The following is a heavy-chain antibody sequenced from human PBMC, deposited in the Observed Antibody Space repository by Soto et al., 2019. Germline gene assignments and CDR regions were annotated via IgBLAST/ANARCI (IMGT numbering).Heavy chain of an antibody. CDR2: IYYSGST. J-gene: IGHJ6*02. V-gene: IGHV4-30-4*01. CDR3: ARGGGLLWFEPYYYYGMDV. D-gene: IGHD3-10*01. Sequence: SETLSLTCTVSGGSISSGDYYWSWIRQPPGKGLEWIGYIYYSGSTYYDPSLKSRVTISVDTSKNRFSLKLSSVTAADTAVYYCARGGGLLWFEPYYYYGMDVWGQGTTVTVSS. CDR1: GGSISSGDYY.